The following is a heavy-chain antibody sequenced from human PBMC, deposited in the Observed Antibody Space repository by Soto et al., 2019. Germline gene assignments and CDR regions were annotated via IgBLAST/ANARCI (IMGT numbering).Heavy chain of an antibody. CDR3: ATTYGDWDAFDI. CDR1: GFTFSSYA. Sequence: EVQLLESGGDLVQPGGSLRLSCEASGFTFSSYAMSWVRQAPGKGLEWVSAISGSGGSTYYADSVKGRFTISRDKSKNTLYLQMNSLRAADTAVYYCATTYGDWDAFDIWGQGTMVTVSS. CDR2: ISGSGGST. D-gene: IGHD4-17*01. V-gene: IGHV3-23*01. J-gene: IGHJ3*02.